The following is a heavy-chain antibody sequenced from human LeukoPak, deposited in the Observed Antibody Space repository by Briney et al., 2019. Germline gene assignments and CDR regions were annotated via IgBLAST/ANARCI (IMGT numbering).Heavy chain of an antibody. Sequence: GGSLRLSCAASGFTFISYAMHWVRQAPGKGLEWVALTSYDGSDKYYADTVEGRFTISRDNSKSTVHLQMNSLRTEDTAVYFCAREVVAVLPDASTNDYWGQGALVFVST. CDR2: TSYDGSDK. J-gene: IGHJ4*02. D-gene: IGHD2-8*01. V-gene: IGHV3-30*04. CDR3: AREVVAVLPDASTNDY. CDR1: GFTFISYA.